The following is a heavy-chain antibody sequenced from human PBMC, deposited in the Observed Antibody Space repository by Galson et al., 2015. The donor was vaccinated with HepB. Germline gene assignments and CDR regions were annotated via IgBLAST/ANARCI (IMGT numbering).Heavy chain of an antibody. V-gene: IGHV3-48*01. CDR1: GXXXXXXX. J-gene: IGHJ4*02. CDR2: XSXXXSTI. Sequence: SLRLSCAASGXXXXXXXXXXXXXEPRKGLXGVSXXSXXXSTITYAXSVKGRFTISRDXXKXXXYLQMNSLRAEDTAVXYCAFINYXXSGSYWDYWGQGXL. D-gene: IGHD3-10*01. CDR3: AFINYXXSGSYWDY.